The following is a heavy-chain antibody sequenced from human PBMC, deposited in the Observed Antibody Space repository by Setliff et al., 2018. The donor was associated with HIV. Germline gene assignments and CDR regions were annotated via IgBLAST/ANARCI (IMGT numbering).Heavy chain of an antibody. V-gene: IGHV5-51*01. CDR3: ARHGGYNPLDY. D-gene: IGHD5-12*01. CDR1: GYRFTSHW. CDR2: IYPGDSET. J-gene: IGHJ4*02. Sequence: GESLKISCKGSGYRFTSHWIGWVRQMPGKGLEWMWIIYPGDSETRYSPSFQGQVTFSADKTVSTAYLQWSSLKPSDTAMYYCARHGGYNPLDYWGQGTMVTVS.